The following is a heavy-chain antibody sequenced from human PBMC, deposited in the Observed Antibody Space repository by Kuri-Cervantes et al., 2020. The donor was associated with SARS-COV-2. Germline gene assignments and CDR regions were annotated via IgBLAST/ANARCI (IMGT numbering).Heavy chain of an antibody. CDR1: GFTFSSYG. CDR2: IWYDGSNK. D-gene: IGHD3-22*01. J-gene: IGHJ6*02. Sequence: GESLKISCAASGFTFSSYGMHWVRQAPGKGLEWVAVIWYDGSNKYYADSVKGRSTISRDNSKNTLYLQMNSLRAEDTAVYYCAKDPEGYYYDSSGYYHYYYYGMDVWGQGTTVTVSS. CDR3: AKDPEGYYYDSSGYYHYYYYGMDV. V-gene: IGHV3-33*06.